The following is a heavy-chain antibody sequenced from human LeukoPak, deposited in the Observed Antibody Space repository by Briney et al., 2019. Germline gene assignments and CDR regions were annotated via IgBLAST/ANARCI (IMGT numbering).Heavy chain of an antibody. J-gene: IGHJ4*02. CDR1: GGSLSGYF. CDR3: ARVPAAGTGPDY. CDR2: VYYNGRT. Sequence: SETLSLTCTVTGGSLSGYFWSWIRQPPGKGLEWLGHVYYNGRTNYHPSLNSRVTISVDTSKNRFSLNLISVTAADTAVYYCARVPAAGTGPDYWGQGTLVTVSS. D-gene: IGHD6-13*01. V-gene: IGHV4-59*01.